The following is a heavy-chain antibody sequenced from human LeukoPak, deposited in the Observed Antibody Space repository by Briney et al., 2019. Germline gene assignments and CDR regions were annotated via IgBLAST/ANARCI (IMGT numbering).Heavy chain of an antibody. CDR2: IIPIFGTA. D-gene: IGHD5-12*01. CDR1: GGTFSSYA. J-gene: IGHJ4*02. Sequence: ASVKVSCKASGGTFSSYAISWVRQAPGQGLEWMGGIIPIFGTANYAQKFQGRVTITTDESTSTAYMELSSLRSEDTAVYYCAKRGYSGYDSFFDYWGQGTLVTVSS. CDR3: AKRGYSGYDSFFDY. V-gene: IGHV1-69*05.